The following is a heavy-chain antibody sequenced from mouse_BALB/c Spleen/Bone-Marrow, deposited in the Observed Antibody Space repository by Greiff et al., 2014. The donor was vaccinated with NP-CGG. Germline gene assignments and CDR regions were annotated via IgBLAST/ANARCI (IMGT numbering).Heavy chain of an antibody. Sequence: EVHLVESGGGLVQPGGSLRLSCTTSGFTFTDYFMTWVRQPPGKALEWLGFIRNKLNGYTTEYNPSVKGRFTISRDNSPGFLYLRLLSLRAEDSAIYYCARDYSGYFDFRGQGTTLTVSS. J-gene: IGHJ2*01. V-gene: IGHV7-3*02. CDR1: GFTFTDYF. CDR3: ARDYSGYFDF. D-gene: IGHD5-1*01. CDR2: IRNKLNGYTT.